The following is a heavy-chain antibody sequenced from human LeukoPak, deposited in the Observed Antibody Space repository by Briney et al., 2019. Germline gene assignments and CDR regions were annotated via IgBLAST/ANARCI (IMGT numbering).Heavy chain of an antibody. CDR2: IYYSGST. Sequence: PSETLSLTCTVSGGSISSYYWSWIRQPPGKGLEWIGYIYYSGSTNYNPSLKSRVTISVDTSKNQFSLKLSSATAADTAVYYCARVGGEADYTTGFDYWGQGTLVTVSS. CDR3: ARVGGEADYTTGFDY. D-gene: IGHD4-11*01. CDR1: GGSISSYY. J-gene: IGHJ4*02. V-gene: IGHV4-59*01.